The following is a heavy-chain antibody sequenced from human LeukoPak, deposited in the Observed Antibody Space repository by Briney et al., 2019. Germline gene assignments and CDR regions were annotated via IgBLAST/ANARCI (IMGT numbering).Heavy chain of an antibody. CDR1: GGSISSGSYY. J-gene: IGHJ5*02. CDR3: ARDPRFRSGYQDLGWFDP. V-gene: IGHV4-61*02. Sequence: PSETLSLTCTVSGGSISSGSYYWSWIRQPAGKGLEWIGRIYTSGSTNYNPSLKSRVTISVDTSKNQFSLKLSSVTAADTAVYYCARDPRFRSGYQDLGWFDPWGQGTLVTVSS. CDR2: IYTSGST. D-gene: IGHD3-3*01.